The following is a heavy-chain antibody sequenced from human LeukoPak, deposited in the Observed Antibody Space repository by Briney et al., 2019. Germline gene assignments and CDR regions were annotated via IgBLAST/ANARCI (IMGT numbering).Heavy chain of an antibody. V-gene: IGHV4-61*02. CDR2: IYTSGST. CDR3: ARSSFGGIIVIPAGY. CDR1: GGSISSGSYF. J-gene: IGHJ4*02. Sequence: SETLSLTCTVSGGSISSGSYFWSWIRQSAGKGLEWIGRIYTSGSTNYNPSLKSRVTISVDTAKNQFSLKLSSVTAADTAVYYCARSSFGGIIVIPAGYWGQGTLSPPPQ. D-gene: IGHD3-16*02.